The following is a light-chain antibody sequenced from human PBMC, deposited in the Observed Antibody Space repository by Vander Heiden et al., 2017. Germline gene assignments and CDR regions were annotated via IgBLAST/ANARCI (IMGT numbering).Light chain of an antibody. CDR2: EVS. Sequence: QSALTQPASVSGFPGQSLTISCTGTSSGVGGYNYVSWYQQHPGKAPKLMIYEVSNRPSGVSNRFSGSKSGNTASLTISGLQAEDEADYYCSSYTSSSTLVFGTGTKVTVL. J-gene: IGLJ1*01. CDR3: SSYTSSSTLV. V-gene: IGLV2-14*01. CDR1: SSGVGGYNY.